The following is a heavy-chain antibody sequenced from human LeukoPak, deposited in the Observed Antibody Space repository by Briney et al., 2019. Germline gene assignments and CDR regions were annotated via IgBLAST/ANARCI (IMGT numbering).Heavy chain of an antibody. J-gene: IGHJ3*02. CDR2: IGIAGDT. V-gene: IGHV3-13*01. CDR3: IRGGIQVSGIDAFDI. CDR1: GFTFSSYD. D-gene: IGHD5/OR15-5a*01. Sequence: GGSLRLSCAASGFTFSSYDMHWVRQAPGRGLEWVSAIGIAGDTYYPDSVKGRFTVSREDAKNSMYLQMNSLKDGDTAVYYCIRGGIQVSGIDAFDIWGQGTMVTVSS.